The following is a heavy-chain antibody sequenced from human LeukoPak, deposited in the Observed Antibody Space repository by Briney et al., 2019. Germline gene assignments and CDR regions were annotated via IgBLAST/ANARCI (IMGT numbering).Heavy chain of an antibody. V-gene: IGHV5-51*01. Sequence: GESLKISCKGSGYTFTTYWIGWVRQMPGKGLEWMGIIYPGDSDPRYSPSFQGQVTISADKSISTAYLQWSSLKASDSAMYYCVRHGLGSTWFGFDYWGQGTLVTVSS. CDR2: IYPGDSDP. CDR3: VRHGLGSTWFGFDY. D-gene: IGHD6-13*01. CDR1: GYTFTTYW. J-gene: IGHJ4*02.